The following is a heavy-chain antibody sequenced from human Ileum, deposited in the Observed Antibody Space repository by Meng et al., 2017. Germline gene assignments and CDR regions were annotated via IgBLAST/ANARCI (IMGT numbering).Heavy chain of an antibody. CDR3: ARVSYNKGSPKFDS. V-gene: IGHV4-4*02. CDR2: IYEIGTT. CDR1: WDSIGNGNW. J-gene: IGHJ4*02. Sequence: QLQASGPGLVKPLAALAISLPFSWDSIGNGNWWSWVRQHPGNGLEWIGEIYEIGTTNYNPSLKSRVTISVDKSKHEFSLKLSSVTAADTALYYCARVSYNKGSPKFDSWGQGTLVTVSS. D-gene: IGHD1-14*01.